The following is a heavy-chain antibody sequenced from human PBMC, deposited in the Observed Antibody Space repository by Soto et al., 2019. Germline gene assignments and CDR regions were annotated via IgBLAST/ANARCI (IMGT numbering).Heavy chain of an antibody. Sequence: QVPLVQSGAEVKKPGASVKVSCKASGYTFTSYAMHWVRQAPGQRLEWMGWINAGNGNTKYSQKFQGRVTITRDTSASTAYMELSSLRSEDTAVYYCARGQLAVAGTDFDYWGQGTLVTVSS. V-gene: IGHV1-3*01. CDR2: INAGNGNT. D-gene: IGHD6-19*01. J-gene: IGHJ4*02. CDR3: ARGQLAVAGTDFDY. CDR1: GYTFTSYA.